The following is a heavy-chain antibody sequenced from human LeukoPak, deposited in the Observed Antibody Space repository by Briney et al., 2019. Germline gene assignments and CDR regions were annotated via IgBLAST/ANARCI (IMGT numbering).Heavy chain of an antibody. Sequence: SQTLSLTCDISGDSVSINSGAWNWIRQSPSRGLGWLGRTYYRSKWYNDYALSVKSRITINPDTSKNQFSLQLNSVTPEDTAIYYCARDQMGFDPWGQGILVTVSS. V-gene: IGHV6-1*01. J-gene: IGHJ5*02. CDR1: GDSVSINSGA. CDR3: ARDQMGFDP. CDR2: TYYRSKWYN.